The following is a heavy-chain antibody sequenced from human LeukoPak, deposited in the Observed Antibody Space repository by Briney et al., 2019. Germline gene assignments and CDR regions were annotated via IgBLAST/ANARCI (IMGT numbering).Heavy chain of an antibody. J-gene: IGHJ5*02. CDR3: ARHSYDSSETWFDP. CDR1: GGSVSSYF. D-gene: IGHD3-22*01. CDR2: VYYSGST. V-gene: IGHV4-59*08. Sequence: PSETLSLTCTVSGGSVSSYFWSWVRQPPGMRLEWIGYVYYSGSTNYNPSLKSRVTISVDTSKNQFSLELSSVTAADTAVYYCARHSYDSSETWFDPWGQGTLVTVSS.